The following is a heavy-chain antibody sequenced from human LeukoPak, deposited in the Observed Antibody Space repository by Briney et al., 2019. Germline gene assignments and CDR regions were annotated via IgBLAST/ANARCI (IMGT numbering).Heavy chain of an antibody. CDR1: GFTFSSYA. Sequence: TGGSLRLSSAASGFTFSSYAMHWVRQAPGKGLEWVAVISYDGSNKYYADSVKGRFTISRDNSKNTLYLQMNSLRAEDTAVYYCARAGYYYYYYYMDVWGKGTTVTVSS. J-gene: IGHJ6*03. CDR2: ISYDGSNK. CDR3: ARAGYYYYYYYMDV. D-gene: IGHD3-10*01. V-gene: IGHV3-30*04.